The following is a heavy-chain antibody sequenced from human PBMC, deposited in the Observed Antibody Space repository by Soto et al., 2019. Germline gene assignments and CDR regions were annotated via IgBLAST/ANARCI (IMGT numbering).Heavy chain of an antibody. D-gene: IGHD1-26*01. CDR2: IRSKAYGGTT. CDR1: GFNFGDYA. J-gene: IGHJ4*02. V-gene: IGHV3-49*04. CDR3: TRDSERSPGWELLDY. Sequence: GGSLRLSCTASGFNFGDYAMSWVRQAPGKWLEWVGFIRSKAYGGTTEYAASVKGRFTISRDDSKSIAYLQMNSLKTEDTAVYYCTRDSERSPGWELLDYWGQGTLVTVSS.